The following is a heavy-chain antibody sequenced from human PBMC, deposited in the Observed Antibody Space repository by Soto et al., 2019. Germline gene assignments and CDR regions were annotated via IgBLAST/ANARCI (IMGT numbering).Heavy chain of an antibody. CDR3: ASHSSSYYYYGMDV. CDR1: GFTFSSYS. D-gene: IGHD6-6*01. J-gene: IGHJ6*02. V-gene: IGHV5-51*01. Sequence: GESLKISCKASGFTFSSYSLGWVRHMPGKGLQWMGNIFSSDSSAKYSPSFVGQVTISVDRSINTAYLQWSSLKASDTAIYYCASHSSSYYYYGMDVWGQGTTVTVSS. CDR2: IFSSDSSA.